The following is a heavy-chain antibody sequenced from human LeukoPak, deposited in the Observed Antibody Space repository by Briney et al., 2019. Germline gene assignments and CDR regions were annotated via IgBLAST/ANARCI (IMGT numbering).Heavy chain of an antibody. V-gene: IGHV5-51*01. CDR1: GYSFTNYW. J-gene: IGHJ4*02. CDR2: TYPNDSDT. D-gene: IGHD5-18*01. CDR3: ARHRGYNYGYSDY. Sequence: GESLKISCKGSGYSFTNYWIGWMRQMPGKGLEWMGITYPNDSDTRYSPSFQGLVTISVDKSISTAYLQWSSLKASDTAMYYCARHRGYNYGYSDYWGQGTLVTVSS.